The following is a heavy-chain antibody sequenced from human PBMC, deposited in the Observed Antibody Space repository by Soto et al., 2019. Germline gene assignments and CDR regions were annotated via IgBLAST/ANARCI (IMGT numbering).Heavy chain of an antibody. Sequence: ASVKVSCKASGYTFTSYGISWVRQAPGQGLEWMGWISAYNGNTNYAQKLQGRVTMTTDTSTSTAYMELRSLRSDDTAVYYCERDSYGSKYYDFWSGSYGMDVWGQGTTVTVSS. CDR1: GYTFTSYG. CDR3: ERDSYGSKYYDFWSGSYGMDV. CDR2: ISAYNGNT. J-gene: IGHJ6*02. V-gene: IGHV1-18*04. D-gene: IGHD3-3*01.